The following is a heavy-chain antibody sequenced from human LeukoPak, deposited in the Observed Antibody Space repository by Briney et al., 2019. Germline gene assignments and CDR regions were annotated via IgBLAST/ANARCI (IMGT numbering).Heavy chain of an antibody. D-gene: IGHD5-18*01. CDR3: ARVYRDTYGQN. J-gene: IGHJ4*02. CDR2: ISAYNGNT. CDR1: GYTFTSYS. V-gene: IGHV1-18*04. Sequence: ASVKVSCKTSGYTFTSYSISWVRQAPGQGLEWMGWISAYNGNTNYAQKLQGRVTMTTDTSTSTAYMEVRSLRSDDTAIYYCARVYRDTYGQNWGQGTLVTVSS.